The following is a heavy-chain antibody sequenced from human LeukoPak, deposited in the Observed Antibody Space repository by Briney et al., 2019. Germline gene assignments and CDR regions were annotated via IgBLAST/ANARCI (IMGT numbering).Heavy chain of an antibody. CDR1: GGSISSNNW. D-gene: IGHD2-2*01. Sequence: SGTLSLTCAVSGGSISSNNWWGWVRQPPGKGLEWIGEIYHSGSPNYNPSLKSRVTISVDKSRNHFSLNLSSVTAADTAVYYCARVNINTWHSCDYWGQGTLVTVSS. CDR2: IYHSGSP. V-gene: IGHV4-4*02. CDR3: ARVNINTWHSCDY. J-gene: IGHJ4*02.